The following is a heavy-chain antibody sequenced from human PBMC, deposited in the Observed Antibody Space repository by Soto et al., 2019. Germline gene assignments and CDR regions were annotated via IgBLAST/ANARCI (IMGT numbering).Heavy chain of an antibody. V-gene: IGHV1-69*06. CDR3: AMRTTIFGVVTPSYGMDV. CDR1: PGAFIIYA. CDR2: IIPIFGTA. Sequence: VYCKDSPGAFIIYAIIPLQRSQRQGREWMGGIIPIFGTANYAQKFQGRVTITADKSTSTAYMELSSLRSEDTAVYYCAMRTTIFGVVTPSYGMDVWGQGTTVTVSS. J-gene: IGHJ6*02. D-gene: IGHD3-3*01.